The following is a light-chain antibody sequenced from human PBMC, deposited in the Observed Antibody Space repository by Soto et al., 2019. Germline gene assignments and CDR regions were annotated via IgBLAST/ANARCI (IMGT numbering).Light chain of an antibody. CDR1: QGISSR. Sequence: DIEMTQSPSSVSASLGDRATITCRASQGISSRLAWYQQKPGKAPKLLIYAASSLQSGVPSRFSGSGSGTDFTLTISRPQPEDFASYYCQHPNSFPYTFGQGTRLEIK. V-gene: IGKV1-12*01. CDR3: QHPNSFPYT. J-gene: IGKJ5*01. CDR2: AAS.